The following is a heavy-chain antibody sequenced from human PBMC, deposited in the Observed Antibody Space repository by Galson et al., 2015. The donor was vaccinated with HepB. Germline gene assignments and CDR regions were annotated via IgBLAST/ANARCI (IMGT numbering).Heavy chain of an antibody. CDR2: IYAGGST. J-gene: IGHJ4*02. CDR3: ARLEVGYFWSGSYFDY. Sequence: SLRLSCAASGFTVSGKYMSWVRQTPGKGLDWVSVIYAGGSTFYADSVKGRFTISRDNSKNTLYLQMNSLRREDTAVYYCARLEVGYFWSGSYFDYWGQGTLVTVSS. D-gene: IGHD3-3*01. CDR1: GFTVSGKY. V-gene: IGHV3-66*02.